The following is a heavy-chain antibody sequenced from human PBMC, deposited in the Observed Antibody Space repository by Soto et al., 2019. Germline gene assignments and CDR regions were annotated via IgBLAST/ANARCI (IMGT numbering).Heavy chain of an antibody. CDR1: GLTFNSND. CDR2: IYSSGST. Sequence: EVQLVESGGGLIQPGGCLRVSCAASGLTFNSNDMNWVRQAPGKGLELVSLIYSSGSTAYADSVKGRFTISRDNSKNTLYLQMSSLRAEDTAVYYCATRPLLPVAPWGQGTMVTVSS. J-gene: IGHJ3*01. D-gene: IGHD3-22*01. V-gene: IGHV3-53*01. CDR3: ATRPLLPVAP.